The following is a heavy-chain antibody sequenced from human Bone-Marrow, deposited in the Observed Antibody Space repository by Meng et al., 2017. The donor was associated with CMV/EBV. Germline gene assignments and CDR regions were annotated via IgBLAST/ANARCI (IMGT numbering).Heavy chain of an antibody. J-gene: IGHJ3*02. D-gene: IGHD4-23*01. Sequence: ASVKVSCKASGYTFTSYGISWVRQAPGQGLEWMGWISAYNGNTNYAQKLQGRVTMTRDTSISTAYMELNRLTSDDTAVYYCARDYGGNSDAFGIWGQGTMVTVSS. CDR3: ARDYGGNSDAFGI. V-gene: IGHV1-18*01. CDR1: GYTFTSYG. CDR2: ISAYNGNT.